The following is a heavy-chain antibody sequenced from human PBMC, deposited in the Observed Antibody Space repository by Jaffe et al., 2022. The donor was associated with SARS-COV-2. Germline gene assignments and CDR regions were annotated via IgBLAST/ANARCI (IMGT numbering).Heavy chain of an antibody. D-gene: IGHD4-17*01. J-gene: IGHJ4*02. CDR3: ARESSLSLRAFDY. V-gene: IGHV4-59*01. CDR2: IYYSGST. Sequence: QVQLQESGPGLVKPSETLSLTCTVSGGSISNYYWSWIRQPPGKGLEWIGYIYYSGSTNYNPSLKSRVTISVDTSKNQLSLSLLSVTAADTAVYYCARESSLSLRAFDYWGRGTLVTASS. CDR1: GGSISNYY.